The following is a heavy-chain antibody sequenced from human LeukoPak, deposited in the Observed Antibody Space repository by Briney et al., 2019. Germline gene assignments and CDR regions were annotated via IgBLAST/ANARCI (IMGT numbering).Heavy chain of an antibody. CDR1: GGTFSSYA. CDR2: IIPIFGTA. V-gene: IGHV1-69*13. J-gene: IGHJ5*02. Sequence: SVKVSCKASGGTFSSYAISWVRQAPGQGLEWMGGIIPIFGTANYAQKFQGRVTITADDSTSTAYMELSSLRSEDTAVYYCARAHQVVVAARVPYWFDPWGQGTLVTVSS. CDR3: ARAHQVVVAARVPYWFDP. D-gene: IGHD2-15*01.